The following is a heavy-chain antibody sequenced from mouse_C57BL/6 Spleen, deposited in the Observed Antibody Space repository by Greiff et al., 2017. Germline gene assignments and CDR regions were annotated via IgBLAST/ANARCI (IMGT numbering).Heavy chain of an antibody. V-gene: IGHV1-82*01. CDR1: GYAFSSSW. CDR2: IYPGDGDT. Sequence: QVQLQQSGPELVKPGASVKISCTASGYAFSSSWMHWVKQRPGKGLEWIGRIYPGDGDTKYNGKFKGKATLTADKSSSTAYMQLSSLTSEDSAVYFCAREDQPGHFDYWGQGTTLTVSS. J-gene: IGHJ2*01. D-gene: IGHD4-1*02. CDR3: AREDQPGHFDY.